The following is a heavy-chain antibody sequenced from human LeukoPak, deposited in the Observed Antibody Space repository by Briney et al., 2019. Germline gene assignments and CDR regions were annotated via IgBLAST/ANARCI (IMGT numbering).Heavy chain of an antibody. CDR2: IYYSGST. CDR1: GGSISSSSYY. V-gene: IGHV4-39*07. J-gene: IGHJ5*02. Sequence: SETLSLTCTVSGGSISSSSYYWGWIRQPPGKGLEWIGSIYYSGSTYYNPSLKSRVTISVDTSKNQFSLKLSSVTAADTAVYYCARVQRYGESIGWFDPWGQGTLVTVSS. D-gene: IGHD4-17*01. CDR3: ARVQRYGESIGWFDP.